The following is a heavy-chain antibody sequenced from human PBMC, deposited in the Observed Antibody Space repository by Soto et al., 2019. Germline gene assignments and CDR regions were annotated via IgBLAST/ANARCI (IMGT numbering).Heavy chain of an antibody. V-gene: IGHV1-69*02. CDR1: GGTFSSYV. Sequence: QVQLVQSGAEVKKPGSSVKVSCKPSGGTFSSYVFTWVRQAPGQGLEWMGKIIPILGVAQYAQKFQGRVXIXAXXSTSTAYMELSSLRSEDTAVYYCARGYDSSGYYHYWGQGTLVAVSS. J-gene: IGHJ4*02. CDR2: IIPILGVA. CDR3: ARGYDSSGYYHY. D-gene: IGHD3-22*01.